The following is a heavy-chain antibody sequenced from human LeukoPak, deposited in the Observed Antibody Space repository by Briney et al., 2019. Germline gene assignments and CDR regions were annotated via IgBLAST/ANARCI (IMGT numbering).Heavy chain of an antibody. CDR1: GGTFSSYA. J-gene: IGHJ5*02. CDR3: AGERQGLQGPNWFDP. Sequence: SVKVSCKASGGTFSSYAISWVRQAPGQGLEWMGGIIPIFGTANYAQKFQGRVTITADESTSTAYMELSSLRSEDTAVYYCAGERQGLQGPNWFDPWGQGTLVTVSS. CDR2: IIPIFGTA. V-gene: IGHV1-69*13. D-gene: IGHD5-24*01.